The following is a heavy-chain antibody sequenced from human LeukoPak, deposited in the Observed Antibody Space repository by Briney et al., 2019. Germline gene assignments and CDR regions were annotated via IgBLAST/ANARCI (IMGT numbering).Heavy chain of an antibody. D-gene: IGHD2-2*01. CDR2: INTDGSTT. Sequence: GGSLRLSCAASGFTLSSYWMYWVRQAPGKGLVWVSRINTDGSTTNYADSVKGRFAISRDNAKNTLFLQMNSLRLEDTAVYYCARGTRGFDPWGQGTLVTVSS. CDR1: GFTLSSYW. J-gene: IGHJ5*02. V-gene: IGHV3-74*01. CDR3: ARGTRGFDP.